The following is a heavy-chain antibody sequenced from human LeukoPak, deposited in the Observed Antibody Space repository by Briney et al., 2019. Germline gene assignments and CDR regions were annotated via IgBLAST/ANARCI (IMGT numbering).Heavy chain of an antibody. CDR2: FGSDLSFT. V-gene: IGHV3-21*01. D-gene: IGHD6-19*01. CDR1: GSTFSHYS. J-gene: IGHJ4*02. Sequence: PGGSLRLSCVGSGSTFSHYSMNWVRQPPGKGLEWVSSFGSDLSFTSYADSVKGRFTISRDNAKNSLYLQMNSLRAEDTAVYYCASGGVYSSGWYVDYWGQGTLVTVSS. CDR3: ASGGVYSSGWYVDY.